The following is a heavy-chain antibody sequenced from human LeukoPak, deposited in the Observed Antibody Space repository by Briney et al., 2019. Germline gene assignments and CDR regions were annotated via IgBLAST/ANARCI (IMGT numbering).Heavy chain of an antibody. CDR1: GGTFSSYA. CDR3: ARVEGSYCGGDCARGVGAFDI. V-gene: IGHV1-69*01. CDR2: IIPIFGTA. Sequence: ASVKVSCKASGGTFSSYAISWVRQAPGQGLEWMGGIIPIFGTANYAQKFQGRVTITADESTSTAYMELSSLRSEDTAVYYCARVEGSYCGGDCARGVGAFDIWGQGTMVTVSS. J-gene: IGHJ3*02. D-gene: IGHD2-21*01.